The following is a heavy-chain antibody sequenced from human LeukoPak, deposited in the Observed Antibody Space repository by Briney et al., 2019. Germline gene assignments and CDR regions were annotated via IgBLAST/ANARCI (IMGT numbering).Heavy chain of an antibody. V-gene: IGHV3-7*03. Sequence: GGSLRLSCAASGFTFSNYWMSWVRQAPGKGLEWVANIKQDGSEKFYVDSVKGRFTISRDNAKNSLYLQMNSLRVEDTAVYYCARDGAYSASNFWGQGTMVAVSS. CDR1: GFTFSNYW. J-gene: IGHJ3*01. CDR2: IKQDGSEK. D-gene: IGHD6-13*01. CDR3: ARDGAYSASNF.